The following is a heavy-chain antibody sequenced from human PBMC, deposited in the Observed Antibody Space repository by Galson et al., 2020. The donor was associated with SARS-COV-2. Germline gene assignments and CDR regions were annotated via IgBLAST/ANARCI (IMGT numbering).Heavy chain of an antibody. D-gene: IGHD3-3*01. CDR3: AKGFGVDSSGGY. V-gene: IGHV3-30*18. CDR2: ISYDGSNK. Sequence: TGESLRLSCAASGFTFSNYGMHWVRHAPGKGLEWLAIISYDGSNKYYADSVKGRFTISRDKSKNTLYLQVNSLRAEDTAVYYCAKGFGVDSSGGYWGQGTVVTVSS. CDR1: GFTFSNYG. J-gene: IGHJ4*02.